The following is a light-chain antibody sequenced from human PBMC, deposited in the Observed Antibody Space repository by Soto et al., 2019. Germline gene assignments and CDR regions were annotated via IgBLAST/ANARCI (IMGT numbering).Light chain of an antibody. J-gene: IGLJ1*01. CDR2: EVS. CDR1: SSDVGGHNY. CDR3: SSYTSSRTLV. V-gene: IGLV2-14*01. Sequence: QSALTQPASVSGSPGQSITISCTGTSSDVGGHNYVSWYQQHPGKAPKLMIYEVSNRPSGVSNRFSGSKSGNTASLTISGLQAEDEADYYCSSYTSSRTLVFGTGTKVTVL.